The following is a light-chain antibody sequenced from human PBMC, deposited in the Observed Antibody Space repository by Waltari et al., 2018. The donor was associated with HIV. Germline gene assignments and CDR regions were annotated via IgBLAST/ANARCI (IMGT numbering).Light chain of an antibody. Sequence: DIQMTQSPSSLSASVGDRVTITCQASQDISNYLNWYQQKPGKAPKLLIYDASNLETGVPSRFSRSGSGTDFTFTISSLQPEDIATYYCQQYDNPPTFGGGTKVEIK. V-gene: IGKV1-33*01. CDR3: QQYDNPPT. CDR2: DAS. J-gene: IGKJ4*01. CDR1: QDISNY.